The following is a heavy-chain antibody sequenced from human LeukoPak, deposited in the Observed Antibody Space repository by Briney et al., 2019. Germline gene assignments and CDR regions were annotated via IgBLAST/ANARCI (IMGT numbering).Heavy chain of an antibody. CDR2: VYYSGST. D-gene: IGHD3-22*01. CDR3: ARRGPYYDSRTYYFDS. Sequence: SETLSLTCTVSGGSIDSMSYYWGWIRQPPGMALGWIGSVYYSGSTYYDPSLKSRVTISVDTSKNQFSLKLTSVTAADTAVYYCARRGPYYDSRTYYFDSWGQGTLVTVSS. J-gene: IGHJ4*02. CDR1: GGSIDSMSYY. V-gene: IGHV4-39*01.